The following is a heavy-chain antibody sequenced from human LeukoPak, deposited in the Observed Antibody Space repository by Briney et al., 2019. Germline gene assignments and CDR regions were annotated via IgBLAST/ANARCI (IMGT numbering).Heavy chain of an antibody. V-gene: IGHV3-9*01. CDR1: GFTFHDYG. CDR3: AKDSSSGYYRHLDY. CDR2: ISWNSRRI. Sequence: GGSLRLSCVASGFTFHDYGIHWVRHAPGKGLEWVSGISWNSRRIGYADSVKGRFTFSRDNAKNSLYLQMNSLGVEDTAFYYCAKDSSSGYYRHLDYWGQGIQVTVSS. D-gene: IGHD3-22*01. J-gene: IGHJ4*02.